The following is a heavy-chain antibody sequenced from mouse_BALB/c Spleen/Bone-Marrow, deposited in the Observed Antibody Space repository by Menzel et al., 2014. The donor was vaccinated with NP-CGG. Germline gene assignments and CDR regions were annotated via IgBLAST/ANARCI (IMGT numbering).Heavy chain of an antibody. CDR1: GYAFTNYW. Sequence: VQLQHSGAELVRPGTSVKISCKASGYAFTNYWLGWVKQRPGHGLGWIGNIYPGGGHIYYNEKFKGKATLTADKSSSTAYMQLSSLTSEDSAVYFCVRRDYDGYPYALDYWGQGTSVTVSS. J-gene: IGHJ4*01. CDR2: IYPGGGHI. D-gene: IGHD2-3*01. V-gene: IGHV1-63*01. CDR3: VRRDYDGYPYALDY.